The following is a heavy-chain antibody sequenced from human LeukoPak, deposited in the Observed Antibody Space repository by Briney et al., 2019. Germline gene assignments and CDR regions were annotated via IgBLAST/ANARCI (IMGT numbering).Heavy chain of an antibody. J-gene: IGHJ3*02. V-gene: IGHV4-31*03. Sequence: SETLSPTCTVSGGSISSGGYYWSWIRQHPGKGLEWIGYIYYSGSTYYNPSLKSRVTIPVDTSKNQFSLKLSSVTAADTAVYYCAREPITYGILTGDNLGAFDIWGQGTMVTVSS. CDR2: IYYSGST. CDR1: GGSISSGGYY. CDR3: AREPITYGILTGDNLGAFDI. D-gene: IGHD3-9*01.